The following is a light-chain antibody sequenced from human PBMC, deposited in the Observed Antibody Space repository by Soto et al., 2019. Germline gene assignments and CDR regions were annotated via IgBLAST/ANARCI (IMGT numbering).Light chain of an antibody. V-gene: IGLV1-44*01. J-gene: IGLJ2*01. CDR3: AAWDDSLSSVV. CDR1: SSNIGSNT. Sequence: QSVLTQPPSASGTPGQRVTISCSGSSSNIGSNTVNWYQQFPGTAPKLLIYSHNQRPSGVPDRCSGSKSGTSASLAISGLQSEDEADYYCAAWDDSLSSVVFGGGTKLTVL. CDR2: SHN.